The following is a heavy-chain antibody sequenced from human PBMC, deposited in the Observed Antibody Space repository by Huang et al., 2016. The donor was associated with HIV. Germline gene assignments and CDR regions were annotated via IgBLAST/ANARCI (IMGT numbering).Heavy chain of an antibody. CDR1: GGSIRSDNYY. D-gene: IGHD3-10*01. CDR3: ARLPGSITMIRGVITDPY. J-gene: IGHJ4*02. CDR2: IYYSGST. V-gene: IGHV4-39*01. Sequence: QLQLQESGPGLVKPSETLSLTCTVSGGSIRSDNYYWGWIRQPPGNGLEWIGSIYYSGSTYYNPSLKSRVTITVDKSKNQFSLKMRSVTAADTAVYYCARLPGSITMIRGVITDPYWGQGTLVTVSS.